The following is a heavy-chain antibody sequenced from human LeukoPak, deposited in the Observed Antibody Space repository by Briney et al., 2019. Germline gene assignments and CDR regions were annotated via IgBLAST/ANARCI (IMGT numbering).Heavy chain of an antibody. CDR2: IYYSGST. D-gene: IGHD3-22*01. V-gene: IGHV4-39*01. Sequence: SETLSLTCTVSGGSISSSSYYWGWIRQPPGKGLEWIGSIYYSGSTYYNPSLKSRVTISVDTSKNQFSLKLSSVTAADTAVYYCARADYYDSSGYYRIDPYYFDYWGQGTLVTVSS. CDR3: ARADYYDSSGYYRIDPYYFDY. J-gene: IGHJ4*02. CDR1: GGSISSSSYY.